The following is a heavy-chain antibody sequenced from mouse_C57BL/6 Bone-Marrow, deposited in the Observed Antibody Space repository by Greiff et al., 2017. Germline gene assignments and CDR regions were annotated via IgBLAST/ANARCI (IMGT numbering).Heavy chain of an antibody. CDR2: ISDGGSYT. D-gene: IGHD1-1*01. V-gene: IGHV5-4*01. Sequence: DVKLVESGGGLVKPGGSLKLSCAASGFTFSSYAMSWVRQTPEKRLEWVATISDGGSYTYYPDNVKGRFTISRDNAKNNLYLQMSHLKSEDTAMYYCAREEYYGSSDGYCDVWGTGTTVTVSS. CDR1: GFTFSSYA. CDR3: AREEYYGSSDGYCDV. J-gene: IGHJ1*03.